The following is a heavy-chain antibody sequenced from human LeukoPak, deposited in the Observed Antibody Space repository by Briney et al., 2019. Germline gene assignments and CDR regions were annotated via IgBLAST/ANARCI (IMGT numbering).Heavy chain of an antibody. V-gene: IGHV4-30-4*01. CDR3: AREFITMVRGVRGYFDY. D-gene: IGHD3-10*01. CDR2: IYYSGST. Sequence: PSETLSLTCTVSGGSISSGDYYWSWIRQPPGKGLEWIGYIYYSGSTYYNPSLKSRVTISVDTSKNQFSLKLSSVTAADTAVYYCAREFITMVRGVRGYFDYWGQGTLVTVSS. CDR1: GGSISSGDYY. J-gene: IGHJ4*02.